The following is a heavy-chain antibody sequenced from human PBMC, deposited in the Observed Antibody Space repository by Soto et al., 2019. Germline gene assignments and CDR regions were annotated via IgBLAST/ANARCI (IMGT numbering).Heavy chain of an antibody. J-gene: IGHJ4*02. CDR3: ARHSGYTIYY. CDR1: SGSISSGNW. D-gene: IGHD5-12*01. CDR2: IYHSGST. Sequence: QVQLQESGPGLVKPSGTLSLTCAVSSGSISSGNWWSWVRQPPGKGLEWIGEIYHSGSTNYHPSLESRVTISVDKSKNQFSLKLSSVTAADTAVYYCARHSGYTIYYWGQGTLVTVSS. V-gene: IGHV4-4*02.